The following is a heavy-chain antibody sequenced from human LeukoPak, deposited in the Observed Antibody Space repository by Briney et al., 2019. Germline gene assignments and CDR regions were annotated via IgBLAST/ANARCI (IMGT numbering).Heavy chain of an antibody. CDR3: ARVRYDSSGNLDYFDY. J-gene: IGHJ4*02. Sequence: PGGSLRLSCAAPGFTFSDYGMHWGRQAPGKGLEWVAVTWYDGSNKYYADSVKGRFTISRDNSKNTLYLQMNSLRAEDRAVYYCARVRYDSSGNLDYFDYWGQGTLVTVSS. D-gene: IGHD3-22*01. CDR2: TWYDGSNK. CDR1: GFTFSDYG. V-gene: IGHV3-33*01.